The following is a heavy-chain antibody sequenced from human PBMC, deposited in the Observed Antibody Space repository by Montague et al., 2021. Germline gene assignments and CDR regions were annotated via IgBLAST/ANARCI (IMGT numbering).Heavy chain of an antibody. CDR3: AREGVGDLLFSFDS. CDR1: GDSVSETSAA. J-gene: IGHJ4*02. Sequence: CAISGDSVSETSAAGDGRRGSRSNGREVLRRTYYSSTWYTDYAVSVKGRIAINPDTSKNQFSLQLNSVTPEDTAVYYCAREGVGDLLFSFDSWGQGTLVTVSS. CDR2: TYYSSTWYT. D-gene: IGHD3-10*01. V-gene: IGHV6-1*01.